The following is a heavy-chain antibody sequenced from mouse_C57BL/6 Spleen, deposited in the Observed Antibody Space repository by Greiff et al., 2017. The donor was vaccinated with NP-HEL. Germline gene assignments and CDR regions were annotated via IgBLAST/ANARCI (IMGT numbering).Heavy chain of an antibody. J-gene: IGHJ1*03. Sequence: EVQRVESGAELVRPGASVKLSCTASGFNIKDYYMHWVKQRPEQGLEWIGRIDPEDGDTEYAPKFQGKATMTADTSSNTAYLQLSSLTSEDTAVYYCTTSYYYGSSYWYVDVWGTGTTVTVSS. D-gene: IGHD1-1*01. CDR2: IDPEDGDT. CDR3: TTSYYYGSSYWYVDV. V-gene: IGHV14-1*01. CDR1: GFNIKDYY.